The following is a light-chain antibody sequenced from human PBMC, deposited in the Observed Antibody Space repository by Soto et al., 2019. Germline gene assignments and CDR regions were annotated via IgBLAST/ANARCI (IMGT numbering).Light chain of an antibody. V-gene: IGKV3-11*01. CDR3: QQYDSSPRT. CDR1: QSVSNS. J-gene: IGKJ1*01. Sequence: EIVLTQSPATLSLSPGERATLSCRASQSVSNSLAWYQQKPGQAPRLLIYDASNRATGIPARFSGSESGTDFTLTISRLEPEDFAVYWCQQYDSSPRTFGQGTKVDIK. CDR2: DAS.